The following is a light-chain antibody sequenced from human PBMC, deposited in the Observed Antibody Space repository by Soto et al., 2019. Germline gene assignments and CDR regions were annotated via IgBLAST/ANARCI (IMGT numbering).Light chain of an antibody. Sequence: DIQMTQSPSTLSASVGDRVTITCRASQSISTWLAWYQQKPAKVPKLLIYKASTLESGVPSRFSGSGSVTEFTLTISSLQPDDFATYDCQQYNRYSPTFGQGTKVDSK. CDR3: QQYNRYSPT. V-gene: IGKV1-5*03. CDR2: KAS. CDR1: QSISTW. J-gene: IGKJ1*01.